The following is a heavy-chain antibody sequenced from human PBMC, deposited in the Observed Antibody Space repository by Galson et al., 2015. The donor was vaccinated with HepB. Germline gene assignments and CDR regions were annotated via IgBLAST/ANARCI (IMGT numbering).Heavy chain of an antibody. CDR2: TYYRSKWYN. V-gene: IGHV6-1*01. Sequence: CAISGDSVSSNSAAWNWIRQSPSRGLEWLGRTYYRSKWYNDYAVSVKSRITINPDTSKNQFSLQLNSVTPEDTAVYYCARELGVFDDSSGYYYYFDYWGQGTLVTVSS. J-gene: IGHJ4*02. D-gene: IGHD3-22*01. CDR3: ARELGVFDDSSGYYYYFDY. CDR1: GDSVSSNSAA.